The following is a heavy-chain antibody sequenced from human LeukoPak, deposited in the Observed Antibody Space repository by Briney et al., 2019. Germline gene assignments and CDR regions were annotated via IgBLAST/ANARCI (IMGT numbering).Heavy chain of an antibody. CDR1: GFTFSRYW. J-gene: IGHJ1*01. D-gene: IGHD3-22*01. CDR3: ARAPSEIGGYYPEYFRH. Sequence: GGSLRLSCAASGFTFSRYWMHWVRQAPGKGLVWVSRIKSDGSTNYADSVKGRFTISRDNAKKTVSLQMNSLRPEDTGVYYCARAPSEIGGYYPEYFRHWGQGTLVTVSS. V-gene: IGHV3-74*01. CDR2: IKSDGST.